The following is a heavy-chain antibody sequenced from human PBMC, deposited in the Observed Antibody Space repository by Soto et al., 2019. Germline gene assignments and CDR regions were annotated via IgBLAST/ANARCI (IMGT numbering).Heavy chain of an antibody. V-gene: IGHV1-46*01. CDR3: ARDMLVVAATDYYYGMDV. J-gene: IGHJ6*02. CDR2: INPSGGST. D-gene: IGHD2-15*01. Sequence: ASVKVSCKASGYTFTSYYMHWVRQAPGQGLEWMGIINPSGGSTSYAQKFQGRVTMTRDTSTSTVYMELSSLRSEDTAVYYCARDMLVVAATDYYYGMDVWGQGTTVTVSS. CDR1: GYTFTSYY.